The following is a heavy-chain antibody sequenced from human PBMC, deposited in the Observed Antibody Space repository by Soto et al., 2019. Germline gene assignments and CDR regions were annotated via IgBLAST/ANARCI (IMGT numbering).Heavy chain of an antibody. J-gene: IGHJ4*02. Sequence: GGSLRLSCAASGFTFSSYSMNWVRQAPGKGLEWVSSISSSSSYIYYADSVKGRFTISRDNAKNSLYLQMNSLRAEDTVVYYCARGTSIAVAGTMEYYFDYWGQGTLVTVSS. CDR3: ARGTSIAVAGTMEYYFDY. D-gene: IGHD6-19*01. V-gene: IGHV3-21*01. CDR1: GFTFSSYS. CDR2: ISSSSSYI.